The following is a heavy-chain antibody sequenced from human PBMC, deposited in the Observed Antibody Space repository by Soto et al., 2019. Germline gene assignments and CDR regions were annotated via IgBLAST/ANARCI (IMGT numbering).Heavy chain of an antibody. CDR2: IKSKTDGGTT. J-gene: IGHJ4*02. CDR1: GFTFSNAW. D-gene: IGHD1-26*01. Sequence: TGGSLRLSCAASGFTFSNAWMSWVRQAPGKGLEWVGRIKSKTDGGTTDYAAPVKGRFTISRDDSKNTLYLQVNSLKTEDTAVYYCTTDSQGGSYPFWRQGTLVTVSS. V-gene: IGHV3-15*01. CDR3: TTDSQGGSYPF.